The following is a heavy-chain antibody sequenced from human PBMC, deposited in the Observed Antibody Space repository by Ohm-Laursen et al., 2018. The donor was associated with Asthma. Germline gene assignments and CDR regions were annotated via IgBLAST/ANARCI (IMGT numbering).Heavy chain of an antibody. J-gene: IGHJ4*02. CDR2: IIPIIGTP. Sequence: SSVKVSCKPAGGSMRSYSFSWGRQAPGQGLEWIGGIIPIIGTPDYAQRFHDRVKITADEYSNTVYMELSSLRSEDTALYYCARTPTTSGWYYGVYWDQGTLVTVSS. V-gene: IGHV1-69*01. CDR1: GGSMRSYS. D-gene: IGHD6-19*01. CDR3: ARTPTTSGWYYGVY.